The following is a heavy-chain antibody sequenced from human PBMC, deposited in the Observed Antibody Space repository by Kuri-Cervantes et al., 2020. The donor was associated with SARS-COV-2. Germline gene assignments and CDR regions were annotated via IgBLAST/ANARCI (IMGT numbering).Heavy chain of an antibody. Sequence: ASVKVSCKASGYTFTSYGISWVRQAPGQGLEWMGWISAYNGNTNYAQKLQGRVTMTTDTSTSTAYMELRSLRSDDTAVYYCARLPFNYDILTGYYYYYGMDVWGQGNTVTVSS. CDR1: GYTFTSYG. V-gene: IGHV1-18*04. J-gene: IGHJ6*01. CDR2: ISAYNGNT. CDR3: ARLPFNYDILTGYYYYYGMDV. D-gene: IGHD3-9*01.